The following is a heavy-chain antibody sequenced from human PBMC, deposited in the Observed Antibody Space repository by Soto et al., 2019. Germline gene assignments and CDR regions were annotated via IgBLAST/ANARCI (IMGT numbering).Heavy chain of an antibody. CDR2: IYYSGST. J-gene: IGHJ4*02. D-gene: IGHD3-22*01. Sequence: SETLSLTCTVSGGSISSGGYYWSWIRQHPGKGLEWIGYIYYSGSTYYNPSLKSRVTISVDTSKNQFSLKLGSVTAADTAVYYCARVRDSSGYYWFDYCGQGTLVTVSS. V-gene: IGHV4-31*03. CDR3: ARVRDSSGYYWFDY. CDR1: GGSISSGGYY.